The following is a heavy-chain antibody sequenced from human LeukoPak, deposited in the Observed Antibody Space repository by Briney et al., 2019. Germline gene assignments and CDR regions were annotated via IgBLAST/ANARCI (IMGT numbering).Heavy chain of an antibody. V-gene: IGHV3-48*03. CDR1: GFTFSSYE. J-gene: IGHJ3*02. CDR3: VRAPHPDAFDI. Sequence: GGSLRLSCAASGFTFSSYEMNWVRQAPGKGLEWVSYISSSGSIIYNADSVKGRFTISRDNAKKSLYLQMNSLRAEDTAIYYCVRAPHPDAFDIWGQGTMVTVSS. CDR2: ISSSGSII.